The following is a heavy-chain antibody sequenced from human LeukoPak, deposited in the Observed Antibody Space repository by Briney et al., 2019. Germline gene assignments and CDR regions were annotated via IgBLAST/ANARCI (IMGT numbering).Heavy chain of an antibody. Sequence: PGRSLRLSCAASGFTFSSYGMHWVRQARDKGVEWAAVIWYDGSNKYYADSVKGRFTISRDNSKNTLYLQMNSLRAEDTAVYYCAKGRLRGGDCYLFDYWGQGTLVTVSS. CDR3: AKGRLRGGDCYLFDY. CDR1: GFTFSSYG. CDR2: IWYDGSNK. D-gene: IGHD2-21*02. V-gene: IGHV3-33*06. J-gene: IGHJ4*02.